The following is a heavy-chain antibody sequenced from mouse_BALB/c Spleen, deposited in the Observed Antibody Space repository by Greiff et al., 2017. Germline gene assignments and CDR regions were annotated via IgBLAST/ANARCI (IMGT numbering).Heavy chain of an antibody. CDR1: GFTFSNYW. Sequence: EVKLQESGGGLVQPGGSMKLSCVASGFTFSNYWMNWVRQSPEKGLEWVAEIRLKSNNYATHYAESVKGRFTISRDDSKSSVYLQMNNLRAEDTGIYYCTTYRAPFGYWGQGTTLTVSS. CDR2: IRLKSNNYAT. D-gene: IGHD2-12*01. J-gene: IGHJ2*01. V-gene: IGHV6-6*02. CDR3: TTYRAPFGY.